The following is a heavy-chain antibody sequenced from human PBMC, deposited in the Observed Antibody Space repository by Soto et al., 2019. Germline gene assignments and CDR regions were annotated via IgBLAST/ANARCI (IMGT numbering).Heavy chain of an antibody. CDR1: GFTFGDYA. Sequence: PGGSLRLSCTASGFTFGDYAMSWFRQAPGKGLEWVGFIRSKAYGGTTEYAASVKGRFTISRDDSKSIAYLQMNSLKTADPSVYSCTEISHVSCYSVLYWGPGTLVTASS. D-gene: IGHD3-22*01. CDR3: TEISHVSCYSVLY. CDR2: IRSKAYGGTT. V-gene: IGHV3-49*03. J-gene: IGHJ4*01.